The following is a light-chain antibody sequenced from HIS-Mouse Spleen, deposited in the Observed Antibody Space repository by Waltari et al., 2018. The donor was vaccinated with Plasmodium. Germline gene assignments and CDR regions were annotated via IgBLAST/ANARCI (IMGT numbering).Light chain of an antibody. V-gene: IGLV2-8*01. CDR2: EVS. CDR1: SSDVGGYNY. CDR3: SSYAGSNNLV. Sequence: QSALTQPPSASGSPGQSVTISCPGTSSDVGGYNYVSWYQQHPGKAPKLMMYEVSKRPSGVPDRFYGAKSGNTASLTVSGLQAEDEADYYCSSYAGSNNLVFGGGTKLTVL. J-gene: IGLJ2*01.